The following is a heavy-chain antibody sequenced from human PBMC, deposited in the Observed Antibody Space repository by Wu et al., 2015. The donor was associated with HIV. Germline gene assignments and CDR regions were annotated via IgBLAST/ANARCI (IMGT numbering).Heavy chain of an antibody. CDR3: ARVWRPIAAADAFDI. D-gene: IGHD6-13*01. CDR2: INPNSGGT. CDR1: GYTFTGYY. Sequence: QVQLVQSGAEVKKPGASVKVSCKASGYTFTGYYMHWVRQAPGQGLEWMGWINPNSGGTNYAQKFQGRVTMTRDTSISTAYMELSRLRSDDTAVYYCARVWRPIAAADAFDIWGQGTMVTVSS. V-gene: IGHV1-2*02. J-gene: IGHJ3*02.